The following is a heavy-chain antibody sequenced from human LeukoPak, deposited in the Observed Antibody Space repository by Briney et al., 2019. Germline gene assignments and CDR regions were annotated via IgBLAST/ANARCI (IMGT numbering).Heavy chain of an antibody. V-gene: IGHV3-11*01. J-gene: IGHJ4*02. CDR2: VSSGGSTI. Sequence: GGSLRLSCAVSGFTFSDYYMSWIRQAPGKGLEWVAYVSSGGSTISHADSVKGRFTISRDNAENSLYLQMNSLRVEDTAVYYCARDRNSGYDSSFDYWGQGTLVTVSS. CDR1: GFTFSDYY. D-gene: IGHD5-12*01. CDR3: ARDRNSGYDSSFDY.